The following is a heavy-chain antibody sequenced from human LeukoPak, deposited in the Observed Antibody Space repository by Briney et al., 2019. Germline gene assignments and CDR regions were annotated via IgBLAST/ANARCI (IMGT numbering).Heavy chain of an antibody. CDR1: GGSISSYY. CDR2: IYYSGST. CDR3: ARDLRGYCSGGSCYGPDAFDI. V-gene: IGHV4-59*01. Sequence: PSETLSLTCTVSGGSISSYYWSWIRQPPGKGLEWMGYIYYSGSTNYNPSLKSRVTISVGTSKNQFSLKLSSVAAADTAVYYCARDLRGYCSGGSCYGPDAFDIWGQGTMVTVSS. J-gene: IGHJ3*02. D-gene: IGHD2-15*01.